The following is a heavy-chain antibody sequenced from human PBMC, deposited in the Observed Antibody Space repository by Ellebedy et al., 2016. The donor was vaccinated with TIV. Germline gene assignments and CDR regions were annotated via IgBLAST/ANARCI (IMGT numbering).Heavy chain of an antibody. V-gene: IGHV3-7*01. CDR1: GLTLSSYW. D-gene: IGHD5-12*01. Sequence: GESLKISCAASGLTLSSYWVKWVRQAPGKGLEWVANLHEDGSQKYYLDSVKGRFTISRDNAKNSLYLQMNNLRAEDSAVYYCTSGVLVTTRGALDMWGQGTLVTVSS. J-gene: IGHJ3*02. CDR3: TSGVLVTTRGALDM. CDR2: LHEDGSQK.